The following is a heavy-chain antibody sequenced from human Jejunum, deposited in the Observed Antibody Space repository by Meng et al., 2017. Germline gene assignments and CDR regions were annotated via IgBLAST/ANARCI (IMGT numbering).Heavy chain of an antibody. D-gene: IGHD1-26*01. J-gene: IGHJ4*02. Sequence: HLQEPGPGLVWPSETLSLTCTVSGGSVSRAGYQWGWIRQPPGKGLEWIGYASTNYNPSLKSRVPITLATSRNQFSLSLSFVTVADTAVYDCASDHMGSLDYWGQGILVTVSS. V-gene: IGHV4-61*08. CDR2: AST. CDR1: GGSVSRAGYQ. CDR3: ASDHMGSLDY.